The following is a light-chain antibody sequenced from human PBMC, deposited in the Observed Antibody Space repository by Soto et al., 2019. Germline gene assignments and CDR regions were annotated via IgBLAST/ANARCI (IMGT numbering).Light chain of an antibody. J-gene: IGKJ4*01. CDR1: QSVENF. Sequence: EIVLTQSPATLSLSPGDRATLSCRASQSVENFLAWYQQKRGQAPRLLIFDVSTRAPGIPPRFSGSRSGTDFTLTISRLEPEEFAFYYCQQRRAGPLTFGGRTRVEFK. CDR2: DVS. CDR3: QQRRAGPLT. V-gene: IGKV3-11*01.